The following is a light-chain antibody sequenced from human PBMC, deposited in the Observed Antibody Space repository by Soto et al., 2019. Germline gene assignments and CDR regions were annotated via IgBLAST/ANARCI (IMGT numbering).Light chain of an antibody. CDR3: NSFVAGGNYV. CDR2: DLA. CDR1: SSDVGAYNY. V-gene: IGLV2-14*03. J-gene: IGLJ1*01. Sequence: QPVLTQPASVSGSPGQSVTISCTGSSSDVGAYNYVSWYQQYPGRAPKLIIYDLANRPSGVSDRFSGSKSGNTASLTISGLQPEDEAYYYCNSFVAGGNYVFGTGTKLTVL.